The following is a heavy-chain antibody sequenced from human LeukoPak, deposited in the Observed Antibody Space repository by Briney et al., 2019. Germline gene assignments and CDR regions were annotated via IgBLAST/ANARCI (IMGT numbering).Heavy chain of an antibody. CDR2: ITHSGSP. J-gene: IGHJ2*01. V-gene: IGHV4-34*01. Sequence: PSETLSLTCGVSSGSLSGYYWRWIRQPPGGGLEWLGEITHSGSPNYNPSLKSRVTISGDTSKKQFSLNLTSVTAADTGAYYCARGVDLWGRGTPATVSS. CDR3: ARGVDL. CDR1: SGSLSGYY.